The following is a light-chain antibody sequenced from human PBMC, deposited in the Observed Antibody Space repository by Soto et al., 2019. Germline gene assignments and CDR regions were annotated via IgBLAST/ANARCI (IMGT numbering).Light chain of an antibody. CDR2: SVS. J-gene: IGLJ1*01. CDR3: ISYTVSRSYV. CDR1: SSDIGAYNH. Sequence: QSVLAQPASVSGSPGQSITISCGGTSSDIGAYNHVAWFQQFPGKTPKLMIYSVSNRPSGVSYRFSGSKSGNTASLTISGLQAEDEADYYCISYTVSRSYVFGTGTKVTVL. V-gene: IGLV2-14*01.